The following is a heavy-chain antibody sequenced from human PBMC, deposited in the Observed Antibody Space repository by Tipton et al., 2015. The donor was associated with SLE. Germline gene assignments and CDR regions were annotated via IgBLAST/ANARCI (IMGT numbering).Heavy chain of an antibody. D-gene: IGHD3-3*01. CDR1: GFTFSSYS. CDR3: ARAPRIRFFHMDV. CDR2: ISSSSSTI. Sequence: SLRLSCAASGFTFSSYSMNWVRQAPGKGLEWVSYISSSSSTIYYADSVKGRFTISRDNAKNSLYLQMNSLRAEDTAVSYCARAPRIRFFHMDVWGKGTTVTVSS. V-gene: IGHV3-48*01. J-gene: IGHJ6*03.